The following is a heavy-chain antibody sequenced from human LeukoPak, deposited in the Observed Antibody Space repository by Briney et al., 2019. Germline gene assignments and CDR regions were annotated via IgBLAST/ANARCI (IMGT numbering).Heavy chain of an antibody. J-gene: IGHJ6*03. V-gene: IGHV4-4*07. Sequence: PSETLSLTCTVSGGSISSYYWSWIRQPAGKGLEWIGRIYTSGSTNYNPSLKSRVTMSVDTSKNQFSLKLSSVTAADTAVYYCAREPIVVVPAAIRYYYMDVWGKGTTVTVSS. CDR1: GGSISSYY. CDR3: AREPIVVVPAAIRYYYMDV. CDR2: IYTSGST. D-gene: IGHD2-2*01.